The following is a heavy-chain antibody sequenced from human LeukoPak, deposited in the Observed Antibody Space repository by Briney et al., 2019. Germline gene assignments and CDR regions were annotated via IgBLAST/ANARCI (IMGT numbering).Heavy chain of an antibody. CDR2: IYSGGST. J-gene: IGHJ6*02. D-gene: IGHD3-10*01. Sequence: GGSLRLSCAASGFTVSSNYLRWLRQAPGKELEWVSVIYSGGSTFYAESVNCRFTISRDNSKNTLYLQMNSLRAEDTAVYYCARDRVVGGVINVYYFGMDVWGQGTTVTVS. V-gene: IGHV3-66*01. CDR3: ARDRVVGGVINVYYFGMDV. CDR1: GFTVSSNY.